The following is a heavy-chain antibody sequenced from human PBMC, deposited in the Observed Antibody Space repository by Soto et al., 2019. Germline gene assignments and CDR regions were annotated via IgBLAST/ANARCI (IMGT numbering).Heavy chain of an antibody. CDR1: GYTFTSYG. D-gene: IGHD2-2*02. CDR3: AAGGYCSSTSCYSGRYYYYGMDV. CDR2: ISAYNGNT. J-gene: IGHJ6*02. Sequence: QVQLVQSGAEVKKPGASVKVSCKASGYTFTSYGISWVRQAPGQGLEWMGWISAYNGNTNYAQKLQGRVTMTTDTSTITANMELTSLRSDDTALYYCAAGGYCSSTSCYSGRYYYYGMDVWGQGTTVTVSS. V-gene: IGHV1-18*04.